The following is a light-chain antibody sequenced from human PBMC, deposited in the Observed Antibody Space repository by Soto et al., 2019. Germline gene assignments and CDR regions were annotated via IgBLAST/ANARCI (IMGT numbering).Light chain of an antibody. J-gene: IGKJ4*01. Sequence: DIQMTQSPSSLSASVGDRVTITCRASQSISSYLNWYQHKPGTAPKLLISAASSLQSGVPSRFSGSGSGTDFTLTISSLQPEDFATYYCQQSSSTLNTFGGGTKVEIK. CDR3: QQSSSTLNT. V-gene: IGKV1-39*01. CDR1: QSISSY. CDR2: AAS.